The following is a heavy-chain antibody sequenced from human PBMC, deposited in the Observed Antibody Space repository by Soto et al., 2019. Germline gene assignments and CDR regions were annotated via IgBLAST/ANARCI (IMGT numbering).Heavy chain of an antibody. J-gene: IGHJ4*02. V-gene: IGHV4-30-2*01. CDR2: IYHSGST. CDR3: ARGAYGDYGY. D-gene: IGHD4-17*01. Sequence: QLQLQESGSGLVKPSQTLSLTCAVSGGSISSGGYSWSWIRQPPGKGLEWIGYIYHSGSTYYNPSLKSRVTISVDRSKNQFSLKLSSVTAADTAVYYCARGAYGDYGYWGQGTLVTVSS. CDR1: GGSISSGGYS.